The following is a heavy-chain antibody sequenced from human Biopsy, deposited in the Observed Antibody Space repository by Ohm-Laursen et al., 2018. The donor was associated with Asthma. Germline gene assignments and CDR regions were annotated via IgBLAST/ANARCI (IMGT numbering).Heavy chain of an antibody. Sequence: VKISCKASGATFSSYAISWVRQAPGQGLEWMGGIIPIFGTANYAQKFQGRVTITADESTSTAYMELSSLRSEDTAVYYCARDPHNSYLASLRTKFNCYYYGMDVWGQGTTVTVSS. V-gene: IGHV1-69*13. CDR2: IIPIFGTA. CDR1: GATFSSYA. D-gene: IGHD1-7*01. J-gene: IGHJ6*02. CDR3: ARDPHNSYLASLRTKFNCYYYGMDV.